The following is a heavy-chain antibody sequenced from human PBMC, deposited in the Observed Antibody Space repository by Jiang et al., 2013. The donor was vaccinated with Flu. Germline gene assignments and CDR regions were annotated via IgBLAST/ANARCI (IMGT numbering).Heavy chain of an antibody. CDR3: ATSSSWTFDY. J-gene: IGHJ4*02. V-gene: IGHV1-8*01. Sequence: AQKFQGRVTMTRNTSISTAYMELSSLRSEDTAVYYCATSSSWTFDYWGQGTLVTVSS. D-gene: IGHD6-13*01.